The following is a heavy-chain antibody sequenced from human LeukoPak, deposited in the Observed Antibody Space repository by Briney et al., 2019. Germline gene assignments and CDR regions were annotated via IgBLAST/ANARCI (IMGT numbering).Heavy chain of an antibody. J-gene: IGHJ3*02. CDR1: GYTFTAYY. CDR3: ARPQPWEYAFDI. CDR2: INPRSGDT. D-gene: IGHD1-26*01. Sequence: GAXVKVSCKASGYTFTAYYIHWVRQAPGQGLEWVGRINPRSGDTDYAQEFQGRVTMTRDTSIRTAYMELSRLTSDDTAVYYCARPQPWEYAFDIWGLGTMVTVSS. V-gene: IGHV1-2*06.